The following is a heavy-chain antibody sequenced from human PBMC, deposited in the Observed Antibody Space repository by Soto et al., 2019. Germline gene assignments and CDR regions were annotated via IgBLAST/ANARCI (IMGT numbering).Heavy chain of an antibody. J-gene: IGHJ3*02. V-gene: IGHV5-51*01. CDR3: AIPHAKGFDAFNX. Sequence: PVESLNISCKGSGSSFTSYWIGWVRQMPGKGLEWMAIIYPGDSDTRYSPSFQGNVTISADKSISTDYLQWSSLKASDTATYYCAIPHAKGFDAFNXWGQVTLGTVS. CDR2: IYPGDSDT. CDR1: GSSFTSYW.